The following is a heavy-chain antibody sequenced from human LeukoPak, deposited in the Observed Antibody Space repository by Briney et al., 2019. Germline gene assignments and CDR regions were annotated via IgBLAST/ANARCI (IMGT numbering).Heavy chain of an antibody. CDR1: GGTFSSYA. CDR2: IIPIFGTA. Sequence: SVKGSCKASGGTFSSYAISWVRQAPGQGLEWMGRIIPIFGTANYAQKFQGRVTITTDESTSTAYMELSSLRSEDTAVYYCAREGGTIFGVVISYYYYMDVWGKGTTVTVSS. V-gene: IGHV1-69*05. CDR3: AREGGTIFGVVISYYYYMDV. J-gene: IGHJ6*03. D-gene: IGHD3-3*01.